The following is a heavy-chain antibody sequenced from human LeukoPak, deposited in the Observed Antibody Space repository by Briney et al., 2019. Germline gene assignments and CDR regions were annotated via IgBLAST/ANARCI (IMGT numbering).Heavy chain of an antibody. Sequence: ASVKVSCKASGYTFTGYYIHWVRQAPGQGLEWMGWINPNSGGTNYAQQFQGRVTMTRDTSISTAYMELSRLRSDDTAMYYCARVKNYYDSSGYLYYFDYWSQGTLVTVSS. D-gene: IGHD3-22*01. CDR2: INPNSGGT. V-gene: IGHV1-2*02. CDR1: GYTFTGYY. J-gene: IGHJ4*02. CDR3: ARVKNYYDSSGYLYYFDY.